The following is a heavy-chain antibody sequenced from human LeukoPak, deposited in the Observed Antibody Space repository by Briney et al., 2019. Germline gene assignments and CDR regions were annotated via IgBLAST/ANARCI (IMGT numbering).Heavy chain of an antibody. V-gene: IGHV4-34*01. D-gene: IGHD2-21*02. J-gene: IGHJ4*02. CDR1: GGSLSGYY. CDR2: INHSGGT. CDR3: ARDISVVTTEDY. Sequence: PSETLSLTCVVYGGSLSGYYWSWIRQSPGKGLEWIGEINHSGGTTYNPSLKSRVTISVDTSKNQFSLKLSSVTAADTAVYYCARDISVVTTEDYWGQGTLVTVSS.